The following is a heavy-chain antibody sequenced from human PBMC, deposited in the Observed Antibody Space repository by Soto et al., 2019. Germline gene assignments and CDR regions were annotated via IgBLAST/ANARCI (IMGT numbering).Heavy chain of an antibody. V-gene: IGHV4-30-4*01. J-gene: IGHJ6*02. D-gene: IGHD1-26*01. Sequence: ASETLSLTCTVSGGSISSGDYYWSWIRQPPGKGLEWIGYIYYSGSTYYNPSLKSRVTISVDTSKNQFSLKLSSVTAADTAVYYCARSGSERFYYYYYGMDVWGQGTTVTVSS. CDR2: IYYSGST. CDR1: GGSISSGDYY. CDR3: ARSGSERFYYYYYGMDV.